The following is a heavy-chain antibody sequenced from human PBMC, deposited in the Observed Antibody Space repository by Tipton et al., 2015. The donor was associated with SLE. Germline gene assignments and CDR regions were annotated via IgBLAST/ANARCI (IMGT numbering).Heavy chain of an antibody. CDR1: GGSFSGYY. CDR2: INHSGST. Sequence: TLSLTCAVYGGSFSGYYWSWIRQPPGKGLEWIGEINHSGSTNYNPSLKSRVTISVDTSKNQFSLKLSSVTAADTAVYYCARPPMAARRGGAFDIWGQGTMVTVSP. CDR3: ARPPMAARRGGAFDI. V-gene: IGHV4-34*01. D-gene: IGHD6-6*01. J-gene: IGHJ3*02.